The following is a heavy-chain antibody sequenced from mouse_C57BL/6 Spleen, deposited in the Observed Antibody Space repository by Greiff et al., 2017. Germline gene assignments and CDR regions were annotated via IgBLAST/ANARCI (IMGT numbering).Heavy chain of an antibody. CDR1: GYTFTSYW. D-gene: IGHD2-4*01. CDR3: ARYDYDGAY. J-gene: IGHJ3*01. V-gene: IGHV1-69*01. CDR2: IDPSDSYT. Sequence: QVQLQQPGAELVMPGASVKLSCKASGYTFTSYWMHWVKQRPGQGLEWIGEIDPSDSYTNYNQKFTGKSTLTVDKSSSTAYMQLSSLTSEDSAGYYCARYDYDGAYWGQGTLVTVSA.